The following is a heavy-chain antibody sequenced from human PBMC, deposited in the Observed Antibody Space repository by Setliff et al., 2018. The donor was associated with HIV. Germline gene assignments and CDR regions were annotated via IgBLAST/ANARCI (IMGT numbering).Heavy chain of an antibody. CDR1: GFTFTNYW. J-gene: IGHJ4*02. D-gene: IGHD6-19*01. CDR2: ISNDGGRE. CDR3: WSGYTSGR. V-gene: IGHV3-7*01. Sequence: WVSLRLSCEASGFTFTNYWMAWIRQAPGRGLEWASIISNDGGREYYVDSGKGRFTISRDNAKSSLYLQMDSLRVEDTSVYYCWSGYTSGRWGQGTLVTVSS.